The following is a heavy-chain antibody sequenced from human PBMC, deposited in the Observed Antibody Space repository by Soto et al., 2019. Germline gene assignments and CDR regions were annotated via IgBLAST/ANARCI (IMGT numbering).Heavy chain of an antibody. Sequence: DTLSLTWADYGGSFSGYYWSWIRQPPGKGLEWIGEIYHSGSTNYNPSLKSRVTISLDKSKNQFSLKLTSVTAADSAVYYCARDDHIVVVPTSFGAMDVWGQGTTVTVSS. CDR1: GGSFSGYY. CDR2: IYHSGST. D-gene: IGHD2-2*01. V-gene: IGHV4-34*01. CDR3: ARDDHIVVVPTSFGAMDV. J-gene: IGHJ6*02.